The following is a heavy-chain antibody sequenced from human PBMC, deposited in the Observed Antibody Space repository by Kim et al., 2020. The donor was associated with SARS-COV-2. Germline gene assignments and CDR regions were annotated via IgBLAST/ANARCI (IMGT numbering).Heavy chain of an antibody. Sequence: ASVKVSCKASGYTFTSYAMQWVRQAPGQGLEWMGWINAANGNTKYSQKFQGRVTITTDTSASTAYMELSNLRSEDTAVYYCARWDSGSYYGFYYWGQGTLVTVSS. CDR3: ARWDSGSYYGFYY. V-gene: IGHV1-3*01. D-gene: IGHD1-26*01. J-gene: IGHJ4*02. CDR1: GYTFTSYA. CDR2: INAANGNT.